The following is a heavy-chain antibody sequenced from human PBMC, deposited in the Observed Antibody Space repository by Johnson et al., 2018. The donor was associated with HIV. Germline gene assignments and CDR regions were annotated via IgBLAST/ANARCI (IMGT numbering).Heavy chain of an antibody. J-gene: IGHJ3*02. D-gene: IGHD4-17*01. Sequence: VQLVESGGGVVQPGRSLRLSCAASGFTVRSSYMSWVRQAPGKGLEWVSGVTGTGGDTYYAESVKGRFTISRDNSKNTLYLQMNSLRAEDTAVYYCAREVAGDYGDSPGAFDIWGQGTMVTVSS. CDR1: GFTVRSSY. CDR2: TGTGGDT. V-gene: IGHV3-66*01. CDR3: AREVAGDYGDSPGAFDI.